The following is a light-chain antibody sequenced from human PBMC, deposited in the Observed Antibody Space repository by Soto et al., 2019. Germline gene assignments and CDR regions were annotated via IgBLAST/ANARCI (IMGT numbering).Light chain of an antibody. CDR1: QSIISY. CDR3: QQSYSSPRT. J-gene: IGKJ2*01. Sequence: DIQMTQSPSSLSASVGDRVTITCQSSQSIISYLNWYQQKAGKAPQLLIYAASSLQSGVPARFSGSGSGTDFILSLSILQPEDSAIYYCQQSYSSPRTFGQGTKLEI. CDR2: AAS. V-gene: IGKV1-39*01.